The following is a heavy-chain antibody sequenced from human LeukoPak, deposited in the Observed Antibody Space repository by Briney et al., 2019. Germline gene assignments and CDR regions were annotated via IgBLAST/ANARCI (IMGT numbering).Heavy chain of an antibody. Sequence: GGSLRLSCEVSGFIVSNNYMSWVRQAPGKGLEWVSVMSDDGSTHYADSVKGRFIVSRDNSKNTFYLQMNSVRVEDTAVYYCARDGGRSGCAHWGQGAVATVSS. CDR3: ARDGGRSGCAH. J-gene: IGHJ4*02. CDR1: GFIVSNNY. D-gene: IGHD3-3*01. CDR2: MSDDGST. V-gene: IGHV3-53*01.